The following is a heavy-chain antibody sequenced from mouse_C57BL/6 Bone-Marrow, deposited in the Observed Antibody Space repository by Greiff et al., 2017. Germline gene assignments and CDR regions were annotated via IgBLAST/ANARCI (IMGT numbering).Heavy chain of an antibody. CDR1: GFTFSSYG. Sequence: GKLMESGGDLVKPGGSLTLSCAASGFTFSSYGMSWVRQTPDKRLEWVATISSGGSYTYYPDSVKGRFTISRDNAKNTLYLQMSSLKSEDTAMYYCARGELPYDYWGQGTTLTVSS. CDR3: ARGELPYDY. CDR2: ISSGGSYT. V-gene: IGHV5-6*02. D-gene: IGHD1-1*01. J-gene: IGHJ2*01.